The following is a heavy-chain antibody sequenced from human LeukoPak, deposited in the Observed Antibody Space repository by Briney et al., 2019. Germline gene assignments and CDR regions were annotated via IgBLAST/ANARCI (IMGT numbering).Heavy chain of an antibody. CDR3: ARVAYCTIGVCVNFDY. Sequence: ASVKVSFKASGYTFTNHYMHWVRQAPAQGLEWMGVINPNSGGTNYAQTYQGRVTRTRDTSISTAYMELSRVKSDDTAMYYCARVAYCTIGVCVNFDYWGQGTPVTVSS. V-gene: IGHV1-2*02. CDR1: GYTFTNHY. CDR2: INPNSGGT. D-gene: IGHD2-8*01. J-gene: IGHJ4*02.